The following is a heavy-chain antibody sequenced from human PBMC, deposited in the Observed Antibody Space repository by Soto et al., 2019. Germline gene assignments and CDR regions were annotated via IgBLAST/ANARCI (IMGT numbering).Heavy chain of an antibody. CDR2: IYYSGST. D-gene: IGHD6-13*01. V-gene: IGHV4-31*03. CDR1: GGSISSGGYY. Sequence: SSETLSLTCTVSGGSISSGGYYWSWIRQHPGKGLEWIGYIYYSGSTYYNPSLKSRATISVDTSKNQFSLKLSSVTAADTAVYYCARVFSDSSSFFDPWGQGTLVTVSS. CDR3: ARVFSDSSSFFDP. J-gene: IGHJ5*02.